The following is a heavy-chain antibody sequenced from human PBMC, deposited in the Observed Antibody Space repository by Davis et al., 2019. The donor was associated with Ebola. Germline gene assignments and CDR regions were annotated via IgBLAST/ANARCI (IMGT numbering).Heavy chain of an antibody. CDR1: GFTFGSYW. J-gene: IGHJ4*02. V-gene: IGHV3-7*03. CDR2: IKEDGSEK. Sequence: GESLKISCVASGFTFGSYWMSWVRQAPGKGLEWVASIKEDGSEKYYLDSVKGRFTTSRDNAQNSLYLQMNSLRDEDTAVYYCATSRTFDYWGQGTLVTVSS. D-gene: IGHD2-2*01. CDR3: ATSRTFDY.